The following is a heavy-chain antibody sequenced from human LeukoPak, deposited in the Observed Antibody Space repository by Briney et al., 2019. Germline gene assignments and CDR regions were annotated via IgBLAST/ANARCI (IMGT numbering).Heavy chain of an antibody. CDR2: IYNSGST. CDR1: GASISSQY. J-gene: IGHJ5*02. Sequence: PSETLSLTCSVSGASISSQYWTWIRQPPGKGLEWIGYIYNSGSTNYNPSLKSRVTMSIDTSKNQFSLRLTSVTAADTAVYYCARRRIDSMYNWFGPWGQGTLVIVSS. D-gene: IGHD2-21*01. V-gene: IGHV4-59*11. CDR3: ARRRIDSMYNWFGP.